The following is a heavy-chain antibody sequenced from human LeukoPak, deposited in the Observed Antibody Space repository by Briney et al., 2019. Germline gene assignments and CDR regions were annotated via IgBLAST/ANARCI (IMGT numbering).Heavy chain of an antibody. CDR1: GFTFSSYD. V-gene: IGHV3-13*01. Sequence: GRSLRLSCAASGFTFSSYDMHWLRQATGKDLEWVSAIGTAGDTYYPGSVKGRFTITRENAKNSLYLQMNSLRAGDTAVYYCARETNYYGMDVWGQGTTVTVSS. CDR3: ARETNYYGMDV. CDR2: IGTAGDT. J-gene: IGHJ6*02.